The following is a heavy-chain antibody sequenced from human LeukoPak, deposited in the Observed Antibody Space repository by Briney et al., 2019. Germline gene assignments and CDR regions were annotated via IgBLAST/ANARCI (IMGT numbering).Heavy chain of an antibody. CDR1: GGPISSSSYY. D-gene: IGHD6-13*01. J-gene: IGHJ6*02. V-gene: IGHV4-39*01. Sequence: PSETLSLTCTVSGGPISSSSYYWGWIRQPPGKGLEWIGSIYYSGSTYYNPSLKSRVTISVDTSKNQFSLKLSSVTAAATAVYYCARHVYSSSTDYYYYYGMDVWGQGTTVTVSS. CDR3: ARHVYSSSTDYYYYYGMDV. CDR2: IYYSGST.